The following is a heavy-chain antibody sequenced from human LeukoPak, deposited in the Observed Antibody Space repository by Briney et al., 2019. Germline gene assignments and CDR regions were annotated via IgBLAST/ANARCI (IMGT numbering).Heavy chain of an antibody. CDR2: ITTSGSTI. CDR3: ARAGYGSWAKTDY. V-gene: IGHV3-11*01. D-gene: IGHD6-13*01. CDR1: GFTFSDYY. Sequence: GGSLRLSCVASGFTFSDYYMNWIRQAPGKGLEWVSYITTSGSTIYYIDSVKGRFTISRDNAKNSLYLQMNSLRAEDTAVYYCARAGYGSWAKTDYWGQGILVTVSS. J-gene: IGHJ4*02.